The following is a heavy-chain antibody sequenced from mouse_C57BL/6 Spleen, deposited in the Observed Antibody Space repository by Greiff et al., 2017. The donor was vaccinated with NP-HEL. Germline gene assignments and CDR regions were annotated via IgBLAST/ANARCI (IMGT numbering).Heavy chain of an antibody. CDR3: ARITAQAPYYAMDY. J-gene: IGHJ4*01. CDR2: IWSGGST. V-gene: IGHV2-2*01. Sequence: VQLVESGPGLVQPSQSLSITCTVSGFSLTSYGVHWVRQSPGKGLEWLGVIWSGGSTDYNAAFISRLSISKDNSKSQVFFKMNSLQADDTAIYYCARITAQAPYYAMDYWGQGTSVTVSS. CDR1: GFSLTSYG. D-gene: IGHD3-2*02.